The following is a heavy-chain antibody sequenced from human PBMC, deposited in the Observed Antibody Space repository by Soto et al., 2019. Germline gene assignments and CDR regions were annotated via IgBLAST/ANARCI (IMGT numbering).Heavy chain of an antibody. CDR3: ARAMTYYYDSSGYTDAFDI. J-gene: IGHJ3*02. CDR1: GGTFSSYA. CDR2: IIPIFGTA. D-gene: IGHD3-22*01. Sequence: SVKVSCKASGGTFSSYAISWVRQAPGQGLEWMGGIIPIFGTANYAQKFQGRVTITADESTSTAYMELSSLRSEDTAVYYCARAMTYYYDSSGYTDAFDIWGQGTMVTVSS. V-gene: IGHV1-69*13.